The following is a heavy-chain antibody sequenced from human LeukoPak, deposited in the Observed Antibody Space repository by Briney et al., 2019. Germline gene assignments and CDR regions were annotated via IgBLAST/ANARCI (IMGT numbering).Heavy chain of an antibody. CDR1: GGTFSSYA. CDR2: INPNSGGT. V-gene: IGHV1-2*02. Sequence: ASVKVSCKASGGTFSSYAISWVRQAPGQGLEWMGWINPNSGGTNYAQKFQGRVTMTRDTSISTAYMELSRLRSDDTAVYYCARELSNYDYVWGSYRYSYYFDYWGQGTLVTVSS. CDR3: ARELSNYDYVWGSYRYSYYFDY. J-gene: IGHJ4*02. D-gene: IGHD3-16*02.